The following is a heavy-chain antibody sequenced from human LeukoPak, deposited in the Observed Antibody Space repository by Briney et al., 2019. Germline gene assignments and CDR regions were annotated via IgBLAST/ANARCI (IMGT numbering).Heavy chain of an antibody. D-gene: IGHD3-22*01. J-gene: IGHJ4*02. CDR3: ASEARVHYDSSGYYYG. Sequence: SETLSLTCAVYGGSFSGYYWSWIRQPPGKGPEWIGEINHSGSTNYNPSLKSRVTISVDTSKNQFSLKLSSVTAADTAVYYCASEARVHYDSSGYYYGWGQGTLVTVSS. CDR1: GGSFSGYY. V-gene: IGHV4-34*01. CDR2: INHSGST.